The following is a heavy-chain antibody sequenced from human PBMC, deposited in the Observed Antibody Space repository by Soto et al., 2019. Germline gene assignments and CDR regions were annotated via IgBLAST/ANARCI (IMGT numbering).Heavy chain of an antibody. CDR1: GGTFSSYA. CDR2: IIPIFGTA. CDR3: AGGLGSSFYYYGMDV. Sequence: SVKVSCKASGGTFSSYAISWVRQAPGQGLEWMGGIIPIFGTANYAQEFQGRVTITADESTSTAYMELSSLRSEDTAVYYCAGGLGSSFYYYGMDVWGQGTTVTVSS. D-gene: IGHD6-6*01. V-gene: IGHV1-69*13. J-gene: IGHJ6*02.